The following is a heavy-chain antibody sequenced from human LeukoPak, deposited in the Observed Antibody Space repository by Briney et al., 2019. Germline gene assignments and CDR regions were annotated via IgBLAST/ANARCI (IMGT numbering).Heavy chain of an antibody. Sequence: GGSLRLSCAASRFTFSDYYMSWIRQAPGKGLEWVSYISSSGSTIYYADSVKGRFTISRDNAKNSLYLQMNSLRAEDTAVYYCVRDIVVFVHWFDPWGQGTLVTVSS. V-gene: IGHV3-11*01. CDR1: RFTFSDYY. CDR2: ISSSGSTI. CDR3: VRDIVVFVHWFDP. J-gene: IGHJ5*02. D-gene: IGHD2-15*01.